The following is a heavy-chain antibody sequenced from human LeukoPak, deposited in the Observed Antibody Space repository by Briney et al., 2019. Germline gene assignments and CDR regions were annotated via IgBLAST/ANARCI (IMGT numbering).Heavy chain of an antibody. D-gene: IGHD5-12*01. J-gene: IGHJ4*02. CDR2: ISGGDDNR. CDR3: ASGLIYFAY. Sequence: PGGSLRLSCAASGFTFSSYAMSWVRQAPGKGLEWVSAISGGDDNRYYAGSVQGRFTISRDNSRTTLYLQMNSLRAEDTAVYYCASGLIYFAYWGQGTLVTVSS. V-gene: IGHV3-23*01. CDR1: GFTFSSYA.